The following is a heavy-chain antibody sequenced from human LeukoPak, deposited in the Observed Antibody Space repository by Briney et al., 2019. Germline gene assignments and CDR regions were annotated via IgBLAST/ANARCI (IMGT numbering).Heavy chain of an antibody. D-gene: IGHD3-3*01. CDR1: GFTFSSYA. J-gene: IGHJ4*02. Sequence: GGSLRLSCAASGFTFSSYAMSWVRQAPGKGLEWVSAISGSGGSTYYADSVKGRFTISRDNSKNTLYLQMNSLRAEDTAVYYCAKDYDFWSGYYVEGYYFDYWGQGTLVTVSS. CDR2: ISGSGGST. CDR3: AKDYDFWSGYYVEGYYFDY. V-gene: IGHV3-23*01.